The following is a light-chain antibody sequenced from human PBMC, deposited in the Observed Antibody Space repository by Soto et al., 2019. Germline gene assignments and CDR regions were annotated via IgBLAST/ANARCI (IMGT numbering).Light chain of an antibody. CDR2: GAS. CDR1: QSVTNNN. Sequence: EVVLTMSPGTLPLSKRARATLSCRASQSVTNNNLDWYQQKPGQAPRLLIYGASIRAAGIPDRFRGSGSGTDFTLTISRLEPEDFAMYFCQHYGSSAAITFGQGTRLEI. J-gene: IGKJ5*01. CDR3: QHYGSSAAIT. V-gene: IGKV3-20*01.